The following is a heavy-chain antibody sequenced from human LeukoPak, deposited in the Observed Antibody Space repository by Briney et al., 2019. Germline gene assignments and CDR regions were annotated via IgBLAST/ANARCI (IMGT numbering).Heavy chain of an antibody. CDR1: GITLTSFD. Sequence: GGSLRLSSAASGITLTSFDTHWVRQAPGKALEWVAVISYDGSNKDYADSVKGRFTISRDNSTITLDLQMNSLRAEDTAVYYCAKDSGVCAIDTRGQRKMVTVSS. J-gene: IGHJ3*02. D-gene: IGHD3-10*01. V-gene: IGHV3-30-3*01. CDR3: AKDSGVCAIDT. CDR2: ISYDGSNK.